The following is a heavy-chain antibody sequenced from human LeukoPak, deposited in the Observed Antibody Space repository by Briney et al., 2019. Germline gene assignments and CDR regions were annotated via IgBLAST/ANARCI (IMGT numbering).Heavy chain of an antibody. J-gene: IGHJ4*02. CDR3: AMGIAAAGNFDY. V-gene: IGHV3-53*01. Sequence: GGSLRLSCAASGFTVSSNYMSWVRQAPGKGLEWVSVIHSGGSTYYADSVKGRFTISRDNSKNTLYLQMNSLRAEDTAVYYCAMGIAAAGNFDYWGQGTLVTVSS. CDR2: IHSGGST. D-gene: IGHD6-13*01. CDR1: GFTVSSNY.